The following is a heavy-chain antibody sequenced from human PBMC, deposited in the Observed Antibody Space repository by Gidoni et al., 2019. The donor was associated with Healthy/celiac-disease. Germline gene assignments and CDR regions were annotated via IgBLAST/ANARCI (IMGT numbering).Heavy chain of an antibody. V-gene: IGHV4-34*01. CDR1: GGSFSGYY. J-gene: IGHJ6*02. Sequence: QVQLQQWGACLLKPSETLSLSCAVYGGSFSGYYWRWIRQPPGKGLEWIGEINHIGSTNYNPSLKSRVTISVDTSKNQFSLKLSSGTAADTAVYYCARAHCSSTSCYRGGRYGMDVWGQGTTVTVSS. CDR2: INHIGST. D-gene: IGHD2-2*02. CDR3: ARAHCSSTSCYRGGRYGMDV.